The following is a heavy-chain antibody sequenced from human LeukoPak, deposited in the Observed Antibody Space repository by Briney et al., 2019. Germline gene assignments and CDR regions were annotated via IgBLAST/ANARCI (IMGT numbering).Heavy chain of an antibody. CDR1: GFTLSSYA. CDR3: VTDYGGSSGAFDI. V-gene: IGHV3-21*01. Sequence: AGGSLRLSCTGSGFTLSSYAMNWVRRAPGQGLEWVSSISSSSSDIYYTDSVKGRFTISRDNAKNSLYLQVNSLRAEDTAVYYCVTDYGGSSGAFDIWGQGTMVTVSS. J-gene: IGHJ3*02. D-gene: IGHD4-23*01. CDR2: ISSSSSDI.